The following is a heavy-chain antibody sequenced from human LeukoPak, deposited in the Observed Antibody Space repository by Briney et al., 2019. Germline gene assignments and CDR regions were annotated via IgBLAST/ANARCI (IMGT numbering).Heavy chain of an antibody. J-gene: IGHJ4*02. CDR2: IYYSVST. Sequence: SETLSLTCTVSGGSISSYYWSWIRQPPGKGLEWIGYIYYSVSTNYNPSLKSRVTISVDTSKNQFSLKLSSVTAADTAVYYCGRWGNYWGQGTLVTVSS. V-gene: IGHV4-59*08. D-gene: IGHD3-16*01. CDR1: GGSISSYY. CDR3: GRWGNY.